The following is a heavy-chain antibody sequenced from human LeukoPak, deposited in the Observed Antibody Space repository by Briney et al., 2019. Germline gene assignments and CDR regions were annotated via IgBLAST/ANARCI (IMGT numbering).Heavy chain of an antibody. CDR3: ARDSYGGNSDGY. CDR2: IIPIFGTA. CDR1: GGTFSSYA. D-gene: IGHD4-23*01. Sequence: SVKVSCKASGGTFSSYAISWVRQAPGQGLEWMGGIIPIFGTANYAQKFQGRVTITADESTSTAYMELSSLRSEDTAVYYCARDSYGGNSDGYWGQGTLVTVSS. V-gene: IGHV1-69*01. J-gene: IGHJ4*02.